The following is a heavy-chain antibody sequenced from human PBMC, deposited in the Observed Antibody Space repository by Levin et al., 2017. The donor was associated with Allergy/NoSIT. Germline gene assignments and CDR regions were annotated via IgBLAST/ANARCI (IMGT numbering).Heavy chain of an antibody. CDR2: IIPILGIA. D-gene: IGHD4-17*01. CDR3: ARPRGGDYVSWFDP. V-gene: IGHV1-69*04. J-gene: IGHJ5*02. CDR1: GGTFSSYA. Sequence: KISCKASGGTFSSYAISWVRQAPGQGLEWMGRIIPILGIANYAQKFQGRVTITADKSTSTAYMELSSLRSEDTAVYYCARPRGGDYVSWFDPWGQGTLVTVSS.